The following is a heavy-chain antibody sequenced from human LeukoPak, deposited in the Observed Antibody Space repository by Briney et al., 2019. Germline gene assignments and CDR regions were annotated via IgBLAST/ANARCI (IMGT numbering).Heavy chain of an antibody. CDR1: GYTFTSYD. Sequence: ASVKVSCKASGYTFTSYDINWVRQATGQGLEWMGWMNPNSGNTGYAQKFQGRVTMTRDTSISTAYMELSRLRSDDTAVYYCARDLDTAMVSIFDYWGQGTLVTVSS. CDR2: MNPNSGNT. J-gene: IGHJ4*02. D-gene: IGHD5-18*01. V-gene: IGHV1-8*02. CDR3: ARDLDTAMVSIFDY.